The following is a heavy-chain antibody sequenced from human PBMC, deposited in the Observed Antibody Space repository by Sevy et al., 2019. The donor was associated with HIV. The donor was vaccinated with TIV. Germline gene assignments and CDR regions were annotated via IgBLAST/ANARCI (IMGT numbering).Heavy chain of an antibody. V-gene: IGHV4-4*07. CDR2: IYTSGST. J-gene: IGHJ5*02. Sequence: SETLSLTCTVSGGSISSYYWSWIRQPAGKGLEWIGRIYTSGSTNYNPSLKSRVTMSVDTSKNQYSLKLSSVTAADTAVYYGARDKGGTTGTTRPNWFDPWGQGTLVTVSS. CDR3: ARDKGGTTGTTRPNWFDP. D-gene: IGHD1-1*01. CDR1: GGSISSYY.